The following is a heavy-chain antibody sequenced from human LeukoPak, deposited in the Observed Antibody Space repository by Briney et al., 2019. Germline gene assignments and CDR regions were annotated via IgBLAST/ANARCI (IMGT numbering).Heavy chain of an antibody. D-gene: IGHD6-19*01. J-gene: IGHJ4*02. CDR2: ISGGNSTI. V-gene: IGHV3-48*04. Sequence: GSPRLSCAASGFTFSSYSINWVRQAPGKGLEWVSYISGGNSTIYYADSVKGRFTISRDNAKNLLYLQMNSPRAEDTAVYYCARHPSSGWYYFDYWGQGTLVTVSS. CDR3: ARHPSSGWYYFDY. CDR1: GFTFSSYS.